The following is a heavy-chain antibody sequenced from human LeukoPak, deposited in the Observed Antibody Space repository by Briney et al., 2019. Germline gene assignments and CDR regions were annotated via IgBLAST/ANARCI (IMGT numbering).Heavy chain of an antibody. V-gene: IGHV4-34*01. CDR1: GGSLSDYS. CDR3: ARQGGSYYAIDD. D-gene: IGHD1-26*01. CDR2: ITQSVNT. Sequence: SETLSLTCGVYGGSLSDYSGSWIRQPPGKGLEFIGEITQSVNTNYNPSLKSRVTISVDMSKNQASLRLSSVTAADTAVYYCARQGGSYYAIDDWGQGTLVTVSS. J-gene: IGHJ4*02.